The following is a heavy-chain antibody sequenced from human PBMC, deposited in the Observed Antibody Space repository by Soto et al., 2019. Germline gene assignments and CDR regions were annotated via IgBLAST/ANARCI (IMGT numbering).Heavy chain of an antibody. V-gene: IGHV4-34*01. CDR1: GGSCSGYY. Sequence: PSETLSLTRAVYGGSCSGYYLTWIRQPPGTGLEWIGEINHSGSTNYNPSLKSRVTISVDTSKNQFSLKLTSVTAADTAVYYCAKDGNCISTSCYLGHWGQGPLVTVSS. D-gene: IGHD2-2*01. CDR2: INHSGST. CDR3: AKDGNCISTSCYLGH. J-gene: IGHJ4*02.